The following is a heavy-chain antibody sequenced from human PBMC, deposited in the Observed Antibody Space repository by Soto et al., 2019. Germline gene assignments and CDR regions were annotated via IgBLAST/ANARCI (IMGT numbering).Heavy chain of an antibody. J-gene: IGHJ4*02. D-gene: IGHD5-18*01. CDR2: INHSGST. V-gene: IGHV4-34*01. CDR1: GGSFSGYY. CDR3: ARAQNTAEDY. Sequence: QVQLQQWGAGPLKPSETLSLTCAVYGGSFSGYYWSWIRQPPGKGLEWIGEINHSGSTNYNPSLKSRVTISVDTSKNQFSLKLSSVTAADTAVYYCARAQNTAEDYWGQGTLVTVSS.